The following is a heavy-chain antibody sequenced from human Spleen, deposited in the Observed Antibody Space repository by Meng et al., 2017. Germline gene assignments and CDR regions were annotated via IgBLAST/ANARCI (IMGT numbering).Heavy chain of an antibody. V-gene: IGHV4-38-2*02. D-gene: IGHD3-10*01. Sequence: SETLSLTCTVSGFPISSGYYWGWIRQPPGKGLEWIGTINHSGSTHYNSSLKSRVTISVDTSKNQFSLKLSSVTAADTAVYYCARGRFGELRDGMDVWGQGTTVTVSS. CDR1: GFPISSGYY. CDR3: ARGRFGELRDGMDV. J-gene: IGHJ6*02. CDR2: INHSGST.